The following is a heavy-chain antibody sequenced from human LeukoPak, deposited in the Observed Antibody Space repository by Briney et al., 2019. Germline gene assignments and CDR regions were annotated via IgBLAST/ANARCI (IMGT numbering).Heavy chain of an antibody. Sequence: ASVKVSCKASGYTFTSYGISWVRQAPGQRLEWMGWLSAYNGNTNYAQKLQGRVTMTTDTSTSTAYMELRSLRSDDTAVYYCARGSNLPWFGESFDYWGQGTLVTVSS. J-gene: IGHJ4*02. V-gene: IGHV1-18*01. CDR3: ARGSNLPWFGESFDY. CDR2: LSAYNGNT. CDR1: GYTFTSYG. D-gene: IGHD3-10*01.